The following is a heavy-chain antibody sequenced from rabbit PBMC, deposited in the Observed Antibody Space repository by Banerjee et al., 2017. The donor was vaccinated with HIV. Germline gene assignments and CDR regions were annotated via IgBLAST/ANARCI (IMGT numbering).Heavy chain of an antibody. V-gene: IGHV1S45*01. D-gene: IGHD4-1*01. Sequence: QEQLVESGGGLVQPGGSLKLSCTASGFSFSSTYYMCWVRQAPGKGLEWIACIVGGSGDNTYYATWAKGRFTISKTSSTTVTLQMTSLTAADTATYFCARWDRVVAGTVDLWGQGTLVTVS. CDR3: ARWDRVVAGTVDL. J-gene: IGHJ6*01. CDR2: IVGGSGDNT. CDR1: GFSFSSTYY.